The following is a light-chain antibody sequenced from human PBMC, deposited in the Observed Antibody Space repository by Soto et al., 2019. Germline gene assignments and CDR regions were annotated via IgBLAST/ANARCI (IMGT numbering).Light chain of an antibody. Sequence: EIVLTQSPGTLSLSPGDRPTLSCRASQSVSSSNLAWYQQKPGQAPRLLIYGASSRATGIPDRFSGSGSGTDFTLTISRLEPEDFAVYYCQQYGSSPYTFGQGTKLEIK. CDR2: GAS. CDR3: QQYGSSPYT. V-gene: IGKV3-20*01. J-gene: IGKJ2*01. CDR1: QSVSSSN.